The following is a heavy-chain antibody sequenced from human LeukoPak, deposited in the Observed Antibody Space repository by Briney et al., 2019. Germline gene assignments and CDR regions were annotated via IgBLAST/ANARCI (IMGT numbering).Heavy chain of an antibody. CDR1: GFTVSSNY. Sequence: PGGSLRLSCAVSGFTVSSNYMSWVRQAPGKGLEWVSVIYSAGTTFYADSVKGRLSISRDNSKNTLYLHMDSLRAEDTAVYYCAGGVLPYYFDYWGQGTLVTVSA. CDR2: IYSAGTT. D-gene: IGHD3-3*01. CDR3: AGGVLPYYFDY. V-gene: IGHV3-66*01. J-gene: IGHJ4*02.